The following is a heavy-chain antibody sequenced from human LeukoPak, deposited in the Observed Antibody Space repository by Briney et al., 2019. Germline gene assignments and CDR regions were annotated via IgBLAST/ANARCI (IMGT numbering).Heavy chain of an antibody. Sequence: GGSLRLSCAASGFTFSNYAMSWVRQAPGKGLEWVSAFSGSGGSTYYADSVKGRFAMSRDSSKNTLYLQMNSLRAEDTAVYYCAKDVGYCSSTTCYKPFDYWGQGTLVTVSS. D-gene: IGHD2-2*02. V-gene: IGHV3-23*01. CDR2: FSGSGGST. CDR3: AKDVGYCSSTTCYKPFDY. J-gene: IGHJ4*02. CDR1: GFTFSNYA.